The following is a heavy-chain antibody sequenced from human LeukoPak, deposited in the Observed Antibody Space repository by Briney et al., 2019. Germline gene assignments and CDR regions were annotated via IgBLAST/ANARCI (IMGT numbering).Heavy chain of an antibody. CDR1: GFTFSSYA. J-gene: IGHJ4*02. Sequence: GGSLRLSCAASGFTFSSYAMHWVRQAPGKGLEWVAVISYDGSNKYYADSVKGRFTISRDNSKNTLYLQMNSLRAEDTAVYYCARDKVWSSGRLQESWGQGTLVTVSS. V-gene: IGHV3-30*04. CDR3: ARDKVWSSGRLQES. D-gene: IGHD6-19*01. CDR2: ISYDGSNK.